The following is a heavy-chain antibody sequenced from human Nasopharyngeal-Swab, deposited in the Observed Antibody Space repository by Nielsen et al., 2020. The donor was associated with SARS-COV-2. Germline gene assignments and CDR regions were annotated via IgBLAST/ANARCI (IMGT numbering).Heavy chain of an antibody. D-gene: IGHD3-22*01. V-gene: IGHV3-49*04. CDR1: GFTFGDYA. CDR2: IGSKAYGGTT. J-gene: IGHJ4*02. CDR3: TRDYYDSSGYYGFDY. Sequence: GESLKISCTASGFTFGDYAMSWVRQAPGKGLEWVGFIGSKAYGGTTEYAASVKGRFTISRDDSKSIAYLQMNSLKTEDTAVYYCTRDYYDSSGYYGFDYWGQGTLVTVSS.